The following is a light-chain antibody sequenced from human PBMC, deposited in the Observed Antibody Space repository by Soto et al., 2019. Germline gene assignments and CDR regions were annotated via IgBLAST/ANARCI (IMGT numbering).Light chain of an antibody. J-gene: IGKJ4*01. V-gene: IGKV3-15*01. CDR2: DAF. CDR1: QSVSSS. CDR3: QQYNNWPLT. Sequence: EIVMTQSPATLSVSPRERATLSCRASQSVSSSLAWYQQKPGQAPRLLIYDAFIRATGVPARFSGSGSGTEFTLTFSSLQSEDFAVYYCQQYNNWPLTFGGGTKVEIK.